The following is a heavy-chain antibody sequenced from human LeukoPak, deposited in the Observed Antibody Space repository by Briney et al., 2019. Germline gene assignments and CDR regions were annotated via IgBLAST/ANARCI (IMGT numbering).Heavy chain of an antibody. D-gene: IGHD2-15*01. CDR2: IKSKTDGGTT. J-gene: IGHJ4*02. V-gene: IGHV3-15*01. Sequence: GGSLRLSCAASGFTFSNAWMSWVRQAPGKGLEWVGRIKSKTDGGTTDYAAPVKGRFTISRDDSKNTLYLQMDSLKTEDTAVYYCTTKIVVVVAATRDYWGQGTLVTVSS. CDR3: TTKIVVVVAATRDY. CDR1: GFTFSNAW.